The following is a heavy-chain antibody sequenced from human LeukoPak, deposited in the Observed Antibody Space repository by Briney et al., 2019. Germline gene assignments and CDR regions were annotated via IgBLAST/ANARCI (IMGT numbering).Heavy chain of an antibody. V-gene: IGHV3-23*01. J-gene: IGHJ4*02. CDR1: GFTFSDYY. CDR3: AKGNRLWFRAGDY. Sequence: GGSLRLSCAASGFTFSDYYMSWVRQAPGKGLEWVSAISGSGGSTYYADSVKGRFTISRDNSKNTLYLQMNSLRAEDTAVYYCAKGNRLWFRAGDYWGQGTLVTVSS. CDR2: ISGSGGST. D-gene: IGHD3-10*01.